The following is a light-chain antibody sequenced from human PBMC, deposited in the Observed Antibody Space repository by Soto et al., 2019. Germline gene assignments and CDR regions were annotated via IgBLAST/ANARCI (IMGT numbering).Light chain of an antibody. CDR1: QGISNW. CDR3: QQAYSLPVT. J-gene: IGKJ2*01. V-gene: IGKV1-12*01. CDR2: AAS. Sequence: DIQLTQSPSSVSASVGDRVTLTCRASQGISNWLAWYQQKPGKAPKLLISAASTLQGGVPSRFSGSFSGTDFTLTITGLQAEDFATYFCQQAYSLPVTFGQGTKLEIK.